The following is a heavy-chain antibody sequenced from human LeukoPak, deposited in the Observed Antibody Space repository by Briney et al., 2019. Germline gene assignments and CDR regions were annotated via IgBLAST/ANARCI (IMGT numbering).Heavy chain of an antibody. Sequence: PSETLSLTCTVSGGSISSHYWSWIRQPPGKGLEWIGYIFYSGSINYNPSLKSRVTISVDTSKNQFSLKPDSVTAADTAVYYCARLSGNSYVDFWGQGTLVTVSS. CDR2: IFYSGSI. CDR3: ARLSGNSYVDF. V-gene: IGHV4-59*08. CDR1: GGSISSHY. J-gene: IGHJ4*01. D-gene: IGHD4-23*01.